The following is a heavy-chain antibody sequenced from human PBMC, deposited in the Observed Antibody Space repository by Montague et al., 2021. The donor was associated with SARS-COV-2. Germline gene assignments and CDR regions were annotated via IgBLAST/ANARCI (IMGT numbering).Heavy chain of an antibody. CDR1: GASISSNNW. Sequence: SETLSLTCEVSGASISSNNWWIWVRQPPGKGLKWIGETYHSGSTNYNPSLRGRVTMSVDKSKNQFSLKVNSVSAADTAVYYCARLGVVPSPRTFDPWGQGTLVTVSS. J-gene: IGHJ5*02. V-gene: IGHV4-4*02. CDR3: ARLGVVPSPRTFDP. D-gene: IGHD3-10*01. CDR2: TYHSGST.